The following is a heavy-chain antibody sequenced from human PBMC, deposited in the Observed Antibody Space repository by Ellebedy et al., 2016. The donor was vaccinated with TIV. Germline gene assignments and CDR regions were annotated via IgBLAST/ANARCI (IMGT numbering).Heavy chain of an antibody. D-gene: IGHD4-17*01. CDR2: IKQDGSEK. CDR3: ARDKIWTTVTTGSFDY. CDR1: GFTFSGYW. J-gene: IGHJ4*02. Sequence: GESLKISCAASGFTFSGYWMSWVRQAPGKGLEWVANIKQDGSEKYYVDSVKGRFTFSRDNAKNSLYLQMNSLRAEDTAVYYCARDKIWTTVTTGSFDYWGQGTLVTVSS. V-gene: IGHV3-7*03.